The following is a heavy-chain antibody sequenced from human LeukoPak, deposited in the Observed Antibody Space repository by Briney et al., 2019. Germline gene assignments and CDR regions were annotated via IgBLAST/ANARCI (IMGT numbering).Heavy chain of an antibody. Sequence: SETLSLTCTVTGGSMSRYYWSWIRQSAGEGLEWIGRIYSSGSTHYNPSLESRVTISVDTSKNQFSLKVTYVTAADTAVYYCARTSATGATYFDYWGQGTLVTVSP. V-gene: IGHV4-4*07. CDR1: GGSMSRYY. CDR3: ARTSATGATYFDY. D-gene: IGHD1-26*01. CDR2: IYSSGST. J-gene: IGHJ4*02.